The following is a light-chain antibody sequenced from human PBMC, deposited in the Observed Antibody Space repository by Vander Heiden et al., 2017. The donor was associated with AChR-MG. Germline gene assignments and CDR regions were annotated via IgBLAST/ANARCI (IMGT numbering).Light chain of an antibody. V-gene: IGKV3-11*01. Sequence: EIVLTQSPVTLSLSPGARATLSCRASQSVYIYLAWYQQKPGQAPRLLIYDASNRATGVPARFSGSGSGTDFTLTISSLEPEDFAVYYCQERFTWPPNTFGQGTKLEI. J-gene: IGKJ2*01. CDR1: QSVYIY. CDR2: DAS. CDR3: QERFTWPPNT.